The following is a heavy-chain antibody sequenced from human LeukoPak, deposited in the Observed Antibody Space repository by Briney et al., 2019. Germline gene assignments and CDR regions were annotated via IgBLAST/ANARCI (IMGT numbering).Heavy chain of an antibody. CDR2: IFPSGGEI. J-gene: IGHJ4*02. CDR3: ANPRGY. V-gene: IGHV3-23*01. Sequence: GGSLRLSCAASGFTFSTFAMIWVRQPPGKGLEWVSSIFPSGGEIHYADSVRGRFTISRDNSKSTLSLQMNSLRAEDTAIYYCANPRGYWGQGTLVTVSS. CDR1: GFTFSTFA.